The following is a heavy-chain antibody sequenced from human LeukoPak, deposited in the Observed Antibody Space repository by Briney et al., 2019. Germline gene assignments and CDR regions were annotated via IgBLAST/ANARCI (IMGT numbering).Heavy chain of an antibody. CDR2: ISGSGGST. CDR1: GFTFSDYY. V-gene: IGHV3-23*01. J-gene: IGHJ4*02. Sequence: GGSLRLSCAASGFTFSDYYMSWIRQAPGKGLEWVSAISGSGGSTYYADSVKGRFTISRDNSKNTLYLQMNSLRAEDTAVYYCAKDPGGYSYGGTFDYWGQGTLVTVSS. D-gene: IGHD5-18*01. CDR3: AKDPGGYSYGGTFDY.